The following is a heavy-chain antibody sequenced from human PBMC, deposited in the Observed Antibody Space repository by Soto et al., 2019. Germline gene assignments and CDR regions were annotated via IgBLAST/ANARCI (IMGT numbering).Heavy chain of an antibody. CDR3: AKDRKGSYCSGGTCYSFDY. V-gene: IGHV3-23*01. CDR2: ISDNGGRT. CDR1: GFTFSTYA. J-gene: IGHJ4*02. Sequence: PGGSLRLSCAASGFTFSTYAMAWIRQAPGKGLEWVSGISDNGGRTYYAASVKGRFTISRDTSKSTLYLQMNSLRAEDTAVYYCAKDRKGSYCSGGTCYSFDYWGQGTLVTVSS. D-gene: IGHD2-15*01.